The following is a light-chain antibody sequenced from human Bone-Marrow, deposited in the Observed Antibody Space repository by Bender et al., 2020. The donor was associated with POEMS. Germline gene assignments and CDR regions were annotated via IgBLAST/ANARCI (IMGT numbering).Light chain of an antibody. CDR3: CSYGGRDITWV. CDR2: EDN. Sequence: QSALTQPPSASGSPGQSVTISCTGTSNDIGAYNYVSWYQRHPGKVPKLLIYEDNKRPSGVSDRFSGSKSGNTASLTISGLQAGDEADYYCCSYGGRDITWVFGGGTKLTVL. CDR1: SNDIGAYNY. V-gene: IGLV2-8*01. J-gene: IGLJ3*02.